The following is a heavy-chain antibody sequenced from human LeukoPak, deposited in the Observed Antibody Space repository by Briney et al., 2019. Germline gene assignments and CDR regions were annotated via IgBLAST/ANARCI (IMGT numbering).Heavy chain of an antibody. CDR2: MNPNNGNT. CDR1: GHTFTSYD. CDR3: ARLASSSWPLYYYYGMDV. V-gene: IGHV1-8*01. D-gene: IGHD6-13*01. Sequence: VSVKVSCKASGHTFTSYDINWVRQATGQGLEWMGWMNPNNGNTGYAQKFQGRVTMTRSTSISTAYMELSSLRSEDTAVYYCARLASSSWPLYYYYGMDVWGQGTTVTVSS. J-gene: IGHJ6*02.